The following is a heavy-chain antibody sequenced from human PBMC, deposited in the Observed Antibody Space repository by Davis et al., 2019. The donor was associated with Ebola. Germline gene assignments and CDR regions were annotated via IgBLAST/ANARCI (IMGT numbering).Heavy chain of an antibody. CDR2: IKQDGNEK. CDR1: GFTFSSYW. CDR3: ASYDFWSGLSDY. V-gene: IGHV3-7*03. J-gene: IGHJ4*02. Sequence: GESLKISCAASGFTFSSYWMSWVRQAPGKGLEWVANIKQDGNEKYYVDSVKGRFTISRDNAKNSLYLQMNSLRAEDTAVYYCASYDFWSGLSDYWGQGTLVTVSS. D-gene: IGHD3-3*01.